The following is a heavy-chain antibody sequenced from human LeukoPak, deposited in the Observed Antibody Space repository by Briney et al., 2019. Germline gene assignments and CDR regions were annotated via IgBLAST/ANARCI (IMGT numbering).Heavy chain of an antibody. V-gene: IGHV4-30-4*01. J-gene: IGHJ4*02. CDR2: IYYSGST. CDR1: GGSISSGDYY. CDR3: ARVSTGRVDY. Sequence: SQTLSLTCTVSGGSISSGDYYWSWIRQPPGKGLEWIGYIYYSGSTYYNPSLKSRPTISVDTSMNQFSLKLSSVTAADTAVYYCARVSTGRVDYWGQGTLVTVYS.